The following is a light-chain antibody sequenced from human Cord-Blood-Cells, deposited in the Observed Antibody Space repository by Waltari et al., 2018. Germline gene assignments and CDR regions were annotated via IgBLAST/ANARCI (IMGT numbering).Light chain of an antibody. CDR1: QSVSSY. J-gene: IGKJ4*01. Sequence: EIVLTQSPATLSLSPGERATRSCRASQSVSSYLAWYQQKPGHAPRLRIYDASNRATGIPARFSCSGSGTDFTLTIGSLEPEDFAVEYCQQRSTFGGGTKVEIK. CDR3: QQRST. CDR2: DAS. V-gene: IGKV3-11*01.